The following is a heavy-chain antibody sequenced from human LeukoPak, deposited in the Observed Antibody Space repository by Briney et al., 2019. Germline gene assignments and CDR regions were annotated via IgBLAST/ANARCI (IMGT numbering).Heavy chain of an antibody. V-gene: IGHV3-74*01. CDR2: INSDGSST. J-gene: IGHJ1*01. CDR1: GFTFSSYW. CDR3: ARGVNYVG. D-gene: IGHD1-7*01. Sequence: PGASLRLSCAASGFTFSSYWMHWVRQAPGKGRVWVSRINSDGSSTSYADSVKGRFTISRDNAKNTLYLQMNSLRAEDTAVYYCARGVNYVGWGQGTLVTVSS.